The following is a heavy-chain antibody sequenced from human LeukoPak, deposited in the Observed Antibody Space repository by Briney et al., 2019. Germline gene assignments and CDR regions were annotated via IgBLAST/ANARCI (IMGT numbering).Heavy chain of an antibody. J-gene: IGHJ4*02. CDR3: ARPNEPNAAAFDFDY. V-gene: IGHV5-51*01. CDR1: GYSFTTYW. D-gene: IGHD6-13*01. CDR2: IYPGDSDT. Sequence: GESLKISCKGSGYSFTTYWVGWLRQMPGKGLEWMGTIYPGDSDTRYSLSFQGQVTISADKSISTAYLQWSSLKASDTAMYYCARPNEPNAAAFDFDYWGQGTLVTVSS.